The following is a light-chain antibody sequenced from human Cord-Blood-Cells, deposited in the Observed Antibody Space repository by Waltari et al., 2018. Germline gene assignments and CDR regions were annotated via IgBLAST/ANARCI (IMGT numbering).Light chain of an antibody. CDR3: EQYDNLPRT. V-gene: IGKV1-33*01. Sequence: DIQMTQSPSSLSASVGDRVTITCQASQDINNYLNWYQQKPGKAPKRLIYDASNLETGVPSRFSGSGSGTDFTFTISSLQPEDIATYYCEQYDNLPRTFGQGTKVEIK. CDR2: DAS. J-gene: IGKJ1*01. CDR1: QDINNY.